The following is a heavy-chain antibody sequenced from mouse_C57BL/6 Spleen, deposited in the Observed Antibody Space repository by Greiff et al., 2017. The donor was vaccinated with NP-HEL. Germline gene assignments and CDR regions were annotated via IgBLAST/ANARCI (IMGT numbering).Heavy chain of an antibody. V-gene: IGHV2-9*01. CDR3: TRRDDYGPVAY. Sequence: VQGVESGPGLVAPSQSLSITCPVSGFSLTSSGVDWVRQPPGTGLGWLGVIWGGGGTNYNSAPMSRLSLSKDNSKSQFMLKMNSLQTDDTAMYYGTRRDDYGPVAYWGQGTLVTVSS. CDR2: IWGGGGT. CDR1: GFSLTSSG. J-gene: IGHJ3*01. D-gene: IGHD2-4*01.